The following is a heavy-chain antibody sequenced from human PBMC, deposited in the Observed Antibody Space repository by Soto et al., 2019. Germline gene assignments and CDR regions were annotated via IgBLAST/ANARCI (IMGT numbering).Heavy chain of an antibody. D-gene: IGHD6-13*01. CDR3: AGEAAAAGMDV. V-gene: IGHV4-59*01. CDR1: GGSISSYY. CDR2: IYYSGST. Sequence: SLTCTVSGGSISSYYWSWIRQPPGKGLEWIGYIYYSGSTNYNPSLKSRVTISVDTSKNQFSLKLSSVTAADTAVYYCAGEAAAAGMDVWGQGTTVTVSS. J-gene: IGHJ6*02.